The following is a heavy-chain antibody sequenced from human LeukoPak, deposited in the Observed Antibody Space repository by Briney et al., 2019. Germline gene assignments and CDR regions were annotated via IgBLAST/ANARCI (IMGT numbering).Heavy chain of an antibody. D-gene: IGHD2-15*01. Sequence: ASVKVSCTASGYTFTSYGISWVRQAPGQGLEWMGWISAYNGNTNYAQRLQGRVTMTTDTSTSTAYMELRSLRSDDTAVYYCARVWELVAATRLQVNPDAFDIWGQGTMVTVSS. CDR1: GYTFTSYG. J-gene: IGHJ3*02. V-gene: IGHV1-18*01. CDR3: ARVWELVAATRLQVNPDAFDI. CDR2: ISAYNGNT.